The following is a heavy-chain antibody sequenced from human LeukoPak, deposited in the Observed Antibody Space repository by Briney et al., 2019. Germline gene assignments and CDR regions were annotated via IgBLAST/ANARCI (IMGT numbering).Heavy chain of an antibody. J-gene: IGHJ4*02. CDR1: GDSVSSNRAA. CDR2: TYYRSAWYN. V-gene: IGHV6-1*01. Sequence: SQTLSLTCAISGDSVSSNRAAWTWIRQSPSRGLEWLGRTYYRSAWYNDYAESVKSRITINPDTSKNQFSLQLNSVTPDDTAVYYCASDIVSAGGYFDYWGQGTLVTVPS. CDR3: ASDIVSAGGYFDY. D-gene: IGHD6-13*01.